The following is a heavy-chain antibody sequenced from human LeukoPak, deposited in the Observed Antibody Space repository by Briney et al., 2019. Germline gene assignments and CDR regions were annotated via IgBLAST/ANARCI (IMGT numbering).Heavy chain of an antibody. Sequence: KSSETLSLTCTVSGGSISSSSYYWGWIRQPPGKGLEWIGSIYYSGSTYYNPSLKSRVTISVDTSKNQFSLKLSSVTAADTAVYYCARHRPGYDILTGYYMSPHFDYWGQGTLVTVSS. CDR3: ARHRPGYDILTGYYMSPHFDY. CDR2: IYYSGST. J-gene: IGHJ4*02. CDR1: GGSISSSSYY. V-gene: IGHV4-39*01. D-gene: IGHD3-9*01.